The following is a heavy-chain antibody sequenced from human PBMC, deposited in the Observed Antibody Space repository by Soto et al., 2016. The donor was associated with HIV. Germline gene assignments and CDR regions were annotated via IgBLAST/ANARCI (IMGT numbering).Heavy chain of an antibody. CDR3: AKGNIVATIHLFDY. CDR2: ISGDGGNT. V-gene: IGHV3-43*02. CDR1: GFTFGDYA. D-gene: IGHD5-12*01. J-gene: IGHJ4*02. Sequence: EVHLVESGGGVVQPGGSLRLSCGASGFTFGDYAMHWVRQAPGKGLEWVSLISGDGGNTYYADSVKGRFTISRDNSKNSLYLQMNSLRTEDTALYYCAKGNIVATIHLFDYWGQGTLVTVSS.